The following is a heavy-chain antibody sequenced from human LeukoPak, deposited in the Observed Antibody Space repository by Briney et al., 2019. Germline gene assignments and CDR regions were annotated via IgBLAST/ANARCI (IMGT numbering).Heavy chain of an antibody. CDR1: GGSISYYY. CDR3: ARQVGSGWSTHAFDI. CDR2: IYYSGST. V-gene: IGHV4-59*08. Sequence: PSETLSLTCTVSGGSISYYYWSWIRQPPGKGLEWIGYIYYSGSTTYNPSLKSRVTISVDTSKNQFSLKLSSVTAADTAVYYCARQVGSGWSTHAFDIWGQGTMVTVSS. D-gene: IGHD6-19*01. J-gene: IGHJ3*02.